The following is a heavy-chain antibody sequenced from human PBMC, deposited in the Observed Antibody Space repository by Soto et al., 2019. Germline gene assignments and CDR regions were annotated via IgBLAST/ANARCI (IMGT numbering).Heavy chain of an antibody. J-gene: IGHJ4*02. CDR3: ARLIDLYVVFDY. Sequence: SGPTLVNPTQTLTLTCTFSGFSLSTSEVAVGWIRQPPGKALEWLALIYWDDDKRYSPTLNNRLTVTKDTSKNQVVLSMTNMGTVDTGTYFCARLIDLYVVFDYWGQVILVTVSS. CDR2: IYWDDDK. D-gene: IGHD3-16*01. V-gene: IGHV2-5*02. CDR1: GFSLSTSEVA.